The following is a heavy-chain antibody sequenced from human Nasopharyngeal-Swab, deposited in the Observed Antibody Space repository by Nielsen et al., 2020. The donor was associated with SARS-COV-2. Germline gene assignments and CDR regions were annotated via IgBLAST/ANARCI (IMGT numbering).Heavy chain of an antibody. Sequence: SQTLSLTCAISGDSVSSNSAAWNWIRQSPSRGLEWLGRTYYRSKWYNDYAVSVKSRITINPDTSKNQFSLKLSSVTAADTAVYYCASRRPRARGHFDYWGQGTLVTVSS. CDR3: ASRRPRARGHFDY. D-gene: IGHD6-6*01. V-gene: IGHV6-1*01. CDR1: GDSVSSNSAA. CDR2: TYYRSKWYN. J-gene: IGHJ4*02.